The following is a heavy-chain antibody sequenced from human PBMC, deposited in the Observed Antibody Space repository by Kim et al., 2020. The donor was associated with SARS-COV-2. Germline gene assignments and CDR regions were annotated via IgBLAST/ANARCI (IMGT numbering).Heavy chain of an antibody. J-gene: IGHJ4*02. Sequence: SETLSLTCAVYGGSFSGYYWSWIRQPPGKGLEWIGEINHSGSTNYNPSLKSRVTISVDTSKNQFSLKLSSVTAADTAVYYCARGVRYFGYFDYWGQGTLV. D-gene: IGHD3-9*01. CDR1: GGSFSGYY. V-gene: IGHV4-34*01. CDR2: INHSGST. CDR3: ARGVRYFGYFDY.